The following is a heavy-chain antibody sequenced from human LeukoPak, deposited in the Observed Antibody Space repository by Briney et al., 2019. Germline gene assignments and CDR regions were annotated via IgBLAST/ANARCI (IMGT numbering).Heavy chain of an antibody. CDR3: ARLIRGVIDY. V-gene: IGHV1-69*04. J-gene: IGHJ4*02. CDR2: IIPILGIA. D-gene: IGHD3-10*01. Sequence: SVKVSCKASGGTFSSYAISWVRQAPGQGLEWMGRIIPILGIANYAQKFQGRVTITADKSTSTAYMELRSLRSEDTAVYYCARLIRGVIDYWGQGTLVTVSS. CDR1: GGTFSSYA.